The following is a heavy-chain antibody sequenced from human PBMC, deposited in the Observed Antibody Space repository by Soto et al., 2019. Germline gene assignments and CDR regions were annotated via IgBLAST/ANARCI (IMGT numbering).Heavy chain of an antibody. Sequence: ASVKVSCKASGYTFTSYFLHWVRQAPGQGLEWMGIINPGAGSTTYAQNFQGRVTMTSDTSTSTVFMELSSLRSDDTAVYYCARVTVDNVLAGPFDYWGQGTLVTVSS. CDR3: ARVTVDNVLAGPFDY. V-gene: IGHV1-46*03. D-gene: IGHD3-9*01. CDR2: INPGAGST. J-gene: IGHJ4*02. CDR1: GYTFTSYF.